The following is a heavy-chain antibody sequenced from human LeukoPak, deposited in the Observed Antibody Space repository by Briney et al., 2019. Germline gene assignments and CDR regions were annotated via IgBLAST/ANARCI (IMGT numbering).Heavy chain of an antibody. CDR1: GFYVRNTY. D-gene: IGHD2-21*02. CDR3: ARGTLTAPDY. CDR2: IYSGGNT. Sequence: GGSLRLSYAASGFYVRNTYMSWLRQAPGKGLEWGSIIYSGGNTYNADSVKGRFTILRDNSKNTLYSQMIRLVTEAAAVYYCARGTLTAPDYWGQGTLVTVSS. J-gene: IGHJ4*02. V-gene: IGHV3-53*03.